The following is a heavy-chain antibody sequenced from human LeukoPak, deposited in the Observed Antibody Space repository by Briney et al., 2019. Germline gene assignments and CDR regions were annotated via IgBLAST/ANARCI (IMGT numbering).Heavy chain of an antibody. D-gene: IGHD6-13*01. CDR2: IRYDGSNK. Sequence: GGSLRLSCAASGFTFSSYGMHWVRQAPGKGLEWVAFIRYDGSNKYYADSVKGRFTISRDNSKNTLYLQMNSLRAEDTAVYYCAREAVLAAAAGGGFDIWGQGTMVTVSS. J-gene: IGHJ3*02. CDR3: AREAVLAAAAGGGFDI. CDR1: GFTFSSYG. V-gene: IGHV3-30*02.